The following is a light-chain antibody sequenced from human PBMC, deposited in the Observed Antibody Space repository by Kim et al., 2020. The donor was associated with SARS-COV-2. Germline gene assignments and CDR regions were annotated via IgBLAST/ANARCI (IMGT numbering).Light chain of an antibody. Sequence: SASGGDRVTIACRASQSIGNYLNWYQQKPGKAPNLLIYAMSNLQSGVPSRFSGSGSGTVFTLTIDSLHPDDFATYYCQQTYISPHTFGQGTKLEI. V-gene: IGKV1-39*01. CDR1: QSIGNY. J-gene: IGKJ2*01. CDR3: QQTYISPHT. CDR2: AMS.